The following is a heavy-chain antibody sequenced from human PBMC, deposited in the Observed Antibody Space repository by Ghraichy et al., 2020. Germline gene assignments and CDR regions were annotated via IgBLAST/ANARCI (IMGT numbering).Heavy chain of an antibody. V-gene: IGHV3-49*03. D-gene: IGHD3-22*01. Sequence: GGSLRLSCTSSGFTFGDYAMSWFRQAPGKGLEWVGFIRSKAYGGPTEYAASVKGRFTISRDDSKDIAYLQMNSLKTEDTAVYYCTRHQNTNGGYGDYDISGPLGSFDYWGQGTLVSVSS. CDR2: IRSKAYGGPT. J-gene: IGHJ4*02. CDR3: TRHQNTNGGYGDYDISGPLGSFDY. CDR1: GFTFGDYA.